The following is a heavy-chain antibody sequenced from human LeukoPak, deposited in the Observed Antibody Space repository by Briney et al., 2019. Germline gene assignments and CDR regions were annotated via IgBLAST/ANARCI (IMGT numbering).Heavy chain of an antibody. CDR2: INAGNGNT. D-gene: IGHD5-12*01. Sequence: ASVKVSCKASGYTFTSYAMHWVRQAPGQRLEWMGWINAGNGNTKYSQKFQGRVTITRDTSASTAYMELSSLRSEDTAVYYCARVDIVALGSAFDIWGQGTMVTVSS. CDR3: ARVDIVALGSAFDI. V-gene: IGHV1-3*01. J-gene: IGHJ3*02. CDR1: GYTFTSYA.